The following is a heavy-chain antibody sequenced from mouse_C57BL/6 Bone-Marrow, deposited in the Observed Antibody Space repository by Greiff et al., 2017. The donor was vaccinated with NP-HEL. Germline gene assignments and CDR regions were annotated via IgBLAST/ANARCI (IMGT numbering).Heavy chain of an antibody. D-gene: IGHD2-3*01. CDR1: GYTFTSYG. CDR2: IYPRSGNT. J-gene: IGHJ1*03. Sequence: QVQLQQSGAELARPGASVKLSCKASGYTFTSYGISWVKQRTGQGLEWIGEIYPRSGNTYYNEKFKGKATLTADKSSSTAYMELRSLTSEDSAVLFGARGVGLLPYWYFDVWGTGTTVTVSS. V-gene: IGHV1-81*01. CDR3: ARGVGLLPYWYFDV.